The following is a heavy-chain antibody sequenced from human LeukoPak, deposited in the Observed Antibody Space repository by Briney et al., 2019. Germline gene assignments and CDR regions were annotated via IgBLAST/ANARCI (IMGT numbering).Heavy chain of an antibody. CDR2: VNRDGSET. CDR3: ARNNGMDV. CDR1: GFTFSSYG. J-gene: IGHJ6*02. V-gene: IGHV3-7*03. Sequence: GGSLRLSCAASGFTFSSYGMHWVRQVPGRGPEWVANVNRDGSETYYLDSVKGRFTISKDNAKNSLYLQMNSLRAEGTALYHCARNNGMDVWGQGTTVIVSS.